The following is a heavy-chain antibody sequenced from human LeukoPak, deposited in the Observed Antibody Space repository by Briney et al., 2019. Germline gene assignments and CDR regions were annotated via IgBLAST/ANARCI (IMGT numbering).Heavy chain of an antibody. J-gene: IGHJ4*02. CDR3: AKGYSSSWYERLFDY. Sequence: GGSLRLSGAASGFTFSSNAMGWCGQAPGKGLDWFSAISGSGGSTYYADSVKGRFTISRDNSKNTLYLQMNSLRAEDTAVYYCAKGYSSSWYERLFDYWGQGTLVTVSS. V-gene: IGHV3-23*01. CDR1: GFTFSSNA. CDR2: ISGSGGST. D-gene: IGHD6-13*01.